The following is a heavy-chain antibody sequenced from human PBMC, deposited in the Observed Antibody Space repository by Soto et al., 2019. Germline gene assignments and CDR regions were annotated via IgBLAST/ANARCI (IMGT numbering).Heavy chain of an antibody. CDR3: AKMWGAVVTARLNFDY. V-gene: IGHV3-23*01. Sequence: GGSLRLSCAASGFTFSSYAMSWVRQAPGKGLEWVSAISGSGGSTYYADSVKGRFTISRDNSKNTLYLQMNSLRAEDTAVYYCAKMWGAVVTARLNFDYWGQGTLVTVSS. CDR1: GFTFSSYA. J-gene: IGHJ4*02. CDR2: ISGSGGST. D-gene: IGHD2-21*02.